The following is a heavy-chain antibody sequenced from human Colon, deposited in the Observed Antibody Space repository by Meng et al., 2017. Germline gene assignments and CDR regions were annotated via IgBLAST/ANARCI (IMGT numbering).Heavy chain of an antibody. CDR2: IYYSGST. Sequence: QVQLQESGPGLVRPSETLSLTCTVSGGSVSRGSYYWSWIRQPPGKGLEWIGYIYYSGSTNYNPSLKSRVTISVDTSKNQFSLKLSSVTAADTAVYYCARNYGPWGQGTLVTVSS. D-gene: IGHD4-17*01. J-gene: IGHJ5*02. V-gene: IGHV4-61*01. CDR3: ARNYGP. CDR1: GGSVSRGSYY.